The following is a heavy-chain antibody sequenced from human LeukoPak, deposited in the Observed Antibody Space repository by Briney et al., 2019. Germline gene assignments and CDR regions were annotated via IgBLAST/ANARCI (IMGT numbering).Heavy chain of an antibody. V-gene: IGHV4-38-2*02. CDR1: GYSISSGYY. J-gene: IGHJ4*02. Sequence: SETLSLTCTVSGYSISSGYYWGWIRQPPGKGLEWIGSIYYSGSTYYNPSLKSRVTISVDTSKNQFSLKLSSVTAADTAVYYCARHPGGDYSYYFDYWGQGTLVTVSS. D-gene: IGHD4-17*01. CDR3: ARHPGGDYSYYFDY. CDR2: IYYSGST.